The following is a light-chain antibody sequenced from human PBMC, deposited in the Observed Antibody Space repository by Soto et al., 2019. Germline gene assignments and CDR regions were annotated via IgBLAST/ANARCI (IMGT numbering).Light chain of an antibody. CDR3: SSYRSSSTLYV. CDR2: EVS. CDR1: SSDVGGHNY. V-gene: IGLV2-14*01. Sequence: QSVLTQPASVSGSPGQSITISCTGTSSDVGGHNYVSWYQQHPGKAPKLMIYEVSNRPSGVSNRFSGSKSGNTASLTISGLQAEDEADYYCSSYRSSSTLYVFGTGTKV. J-gene: IGLJ1*01.